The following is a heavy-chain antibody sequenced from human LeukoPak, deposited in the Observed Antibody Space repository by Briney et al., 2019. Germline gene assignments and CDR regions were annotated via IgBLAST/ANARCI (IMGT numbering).Heavy chain of an antibody. D-gene: IGHD2-2*01. CDR1: GGSISNYY. CDR3: ASGPQDIVVVPAAVPGDPWFDP. J-gene: IGHJ5*02. V-gene: IGHV4-59*01. Sequence: PSETLSLTCTVSGGSISNYYWSWIRQPPGKGLEWIGFIYYSGSTTYNPSLKSRATISVGTSKNHFSLKLSSVTAADTAVYYCASGPQDIVVVPAAVPGDPWFDPWGQGTLVTVSS. CDR2: IYYSGST.